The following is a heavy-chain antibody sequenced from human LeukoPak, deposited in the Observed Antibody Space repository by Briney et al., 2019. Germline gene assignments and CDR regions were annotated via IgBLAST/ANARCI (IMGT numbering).Heavy chain of an antibody. Sequence: SETLSLTCDVSGVSVSGTNYYWGWIRQPPGMGLEWIGSIHYRLPTFYNPLLKSRVTISVDTSKNQISLRLRSVTAADTAVYYCARHEEEDGYNAKTPDYWGQGTLVTVSS. CDR3: ARHEEEDGYNAKTPDY. V-gene: IGHV4-39*01. D-gene: IGHD5-24*01. CDR2: IHYRLPT. J-gene: IGHJ4*02. CDR1: GVSVSGTNYY.